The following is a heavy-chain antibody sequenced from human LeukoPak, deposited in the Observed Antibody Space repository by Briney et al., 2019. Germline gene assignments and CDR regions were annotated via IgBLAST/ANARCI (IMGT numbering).Heavy chain of an antibody. Sequence: AASVKVSCKSSGYIFTDYYMHWVRQAPGQGLEWMGRINPNSGGTNYAQKFQGRVTMTRDTSVSTAYMALSRLISDDTAVYYCARDLRGGIAAAGLPHYYYYHGMDVWGQGTTVTVSS. D-gene: IGHD6-13*01. CDR3: ARDLRGGIAAAGLPHYYYYHGMDV. CDR2: INPNSGGT. CDR1: GYIFTDYY. V-gene: IGHV1-2*06. J-gene: IGHJ6*02.